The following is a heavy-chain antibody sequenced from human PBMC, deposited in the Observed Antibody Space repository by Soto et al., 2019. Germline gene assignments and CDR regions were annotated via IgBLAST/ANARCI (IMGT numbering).Heavy chain of an antibody. J-gene: IGHJ4*02. CDR2: ISGSGGST. Sequence: EVQLLESGGGLVQPGGSLRLSCAASGFTFSSYAMSWVRQAPGKGMEWVAAISGSGGSTYYADSVKGRFTISRDNSKHTLYLQMNSLRAEDAAVYYCAKDLVGSNADYFDYWGQGTLVTVSS. V-gene: IGHV3-23*01. CDR3: AKDLVGSNADYFDY. CDR1: GFTFSSYA. D-gene: IGHD2-15*01.